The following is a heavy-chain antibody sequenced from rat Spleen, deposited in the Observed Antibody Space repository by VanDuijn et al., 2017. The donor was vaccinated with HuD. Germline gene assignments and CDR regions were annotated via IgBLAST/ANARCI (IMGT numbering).Heavy chain of an antibody. CDR1: GFTFRNYD. CDR3: ARRLYDYFDY. D-gene: IGHD1-2*01. CDR2: ISYDGSST. Sequence: EVQLVESGGGLVQPGRSLKLSCAASGFTFRNYDMAWVRQAPTKGLEWVASISYDGSSTYYRDSVKGRFTISRDNARSTLSLQMDSLRSEDTATYYCARRLYDYFDYWGQGVMVTVSS. J-gene: IGHJ2*01. V-gene: IGHV5-7*01.